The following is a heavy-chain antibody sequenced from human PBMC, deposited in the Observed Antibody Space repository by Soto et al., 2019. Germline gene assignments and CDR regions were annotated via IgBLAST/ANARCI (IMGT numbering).Heavy chain of an antibody. CDR2: ISYDGSNK. J-gene: IGHJ4*02. D-gene: IGHD3-3*01. V-gene: IGHV3-30-3*01. Sequence: GGSLILSCAASGFTFSSYAMHWVRQDPGKGLEWVAVISYDGSNKYYADSVKGRFTISRDNSKNTLYLQMNSLRAEDTAVYYCAREGGTKGTIFGVVTLDYWGQGTLVTVSS. CDR1: GFTFSSYA. CDR3: AREGGTKGTIFGVVTLDY.